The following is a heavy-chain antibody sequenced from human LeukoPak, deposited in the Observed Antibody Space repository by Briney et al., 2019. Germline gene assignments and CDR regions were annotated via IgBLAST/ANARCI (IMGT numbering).Heavy chain of an antibody. CDR1: GYSFITYY. CDR3: GRDGGGGTWGDF. V-gene: IGHV1-46*01. D-gene: IGHD2-15*01. CDR2: INPNGGTT. Sequence: GASVKVSCKTSGYSFITYYIHWVRQAPGQGPEWLGRINPNGGTTTYAQKFQDRVTMTRDTSTGTVYMELNSLRSEDTAMYYCGRDGGGGTWGDFWGKGTLVTVS. J-gene: IGHJ4*02.